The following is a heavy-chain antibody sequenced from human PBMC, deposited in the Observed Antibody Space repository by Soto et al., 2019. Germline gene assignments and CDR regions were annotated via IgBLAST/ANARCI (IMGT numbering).Heavy chain of an antibody. CDR3: ARELERAFDY. CDR2: IYSDGRT. CDR1: GFSVSTHY. Sequence: GGSLRLSCAASGFSVSTHYMRWVRQAPGKGLEWVSVIYSDGRTFYADAVKGRFTISRDNSKNTLYLQMNSLRIEDTAVYYCARELERAFDYWGQGTLVTVSS. J-gene: IGHJ4*02. V-gene: IGHV3-66*01. D-gene: IGHD1-1*01.